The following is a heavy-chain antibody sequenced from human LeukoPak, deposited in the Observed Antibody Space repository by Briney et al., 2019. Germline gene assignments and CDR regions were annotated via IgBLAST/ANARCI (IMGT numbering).Heavy chain of an antibody. V-gene: IGHV3-73*01. CDR2: IRSKANTFAT. D-gene: IGHD3-22*01. CDR3: TRLNETSGSLYNSGLDV. Sequence: PGGSLRLSCAASGFTFSGSGIHWVRQAPGKGLEWVGRIRSKANTFATAYAESVKGRVTISRDDSSNMAYLQMNSLKTEDTAVYYCTRLNETSGSLYNSGLDVWGQGTTVTVSS. J-gene: IGHJ6*02. CDR1: GFTFSGSG.